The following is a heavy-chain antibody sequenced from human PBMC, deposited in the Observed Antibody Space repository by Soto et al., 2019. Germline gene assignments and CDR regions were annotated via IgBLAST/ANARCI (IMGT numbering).Heavy chain of an antibody. Sequence: QVQLVESGGGVVQPGRSLRLSCAASGFTFSNYGMHWVRQAPGKGLEWVALISYDGSNKYYADSVKGRFTISRDNSKNTLSLQMNILRAEDTAVYYCAKDLLSMVRGVIKEIDYWGQGTLVTVSS. CDR3: AKDLLSMVRGVIKEIDY. CDR2: ISYDGSNK. J-gene: IGHJ4*02. CDR1: GFTFSNYG. V-gene: IGHV3-30*18. D-gene: IGHD3-10*01.